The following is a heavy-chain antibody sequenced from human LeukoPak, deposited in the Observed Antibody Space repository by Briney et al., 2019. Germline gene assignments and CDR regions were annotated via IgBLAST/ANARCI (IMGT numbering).Heavy chain of an antibody. CDR3: ARHNAYGDLNYFDY. D-gene: IGHD4-17*01. Sequence: ASVKVSCKASGGTFSSYAISWVRQAPGQGLEWMGGIIPIFGTANYAQKFQGRVTITTDESTSTAYMELSSLRSEDTAVYYCARHNAYGDLNYFDYWGQGTLVTVSS. CDR1: GGTFSSYA. CDR2: IIPIFGTA. V-gene: IGHV1-69*05. J-gene: IGHJ4*02.